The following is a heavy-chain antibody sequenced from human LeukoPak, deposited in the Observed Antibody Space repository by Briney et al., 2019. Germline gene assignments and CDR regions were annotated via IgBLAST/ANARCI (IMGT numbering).Heavy chain of an antibody. D-gene: IGHD3-22*01. V-gene: IGHV4-31*03. CDR2: IYYSGST. CDR1: GGSISSGGYY. Sequence: TLSLTCTVSGGSISSGGYYWSWIRQHPGKGLEWIGYIYYSGSTYYNPSLKSRVTISVDTSKNQFSLKLSSVTAADTAVYYCARDYYDRSGDAFDIWGQGTMVTVSS. CDR3: ARDYYDRSGDAFDI. J-gene: IGHJ3*02.